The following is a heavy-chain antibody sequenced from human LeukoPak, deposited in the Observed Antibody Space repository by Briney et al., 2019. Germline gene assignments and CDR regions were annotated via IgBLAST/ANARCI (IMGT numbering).Heavy chain of an antibody. Sequence: SETLSLTCAVYGGSFSGYYWSCIRQPPGKGLEWIGEINHSGSTNYNPSLKSRVTISVDTSKNQFSLKLSSVTAADTAVYYCARGKGYCSSTSCYNWFDPWGQGTLVTVSS. J-gene: IGHJ5*02. CDR3: ARGKGYCSSTSCYNWFDP. V-gene: IGHV4-34*01. CDR2: INHSGST. D-gene: IGHD2-2*01. CDR1: GGSFSGYY.